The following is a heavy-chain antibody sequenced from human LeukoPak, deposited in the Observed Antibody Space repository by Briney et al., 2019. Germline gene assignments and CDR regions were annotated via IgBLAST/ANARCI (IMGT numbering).Heavy chain of an antibody. CDR2: IKRDGSEK. CDR1: GFTFSSYS. V-gene: IGHV3-7*01. CDR3: ARDYHYYDSSGMPFDY. D-gene: IGHD3-22*01. Sequence: GGSLRLSCAVSGFTFSSYSMNWVRQAPGKWLEWVANIKRDGSEKYYVDSVKGRFTISRDNAKNSLYLQMNSLRAEDTAVYYCARDYHYYDSSGMPFDYWGQGTLVTVSS. J-gene: IGHJ4*02.